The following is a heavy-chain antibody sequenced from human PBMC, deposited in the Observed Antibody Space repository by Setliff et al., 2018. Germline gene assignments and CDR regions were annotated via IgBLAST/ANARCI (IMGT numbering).Heavy chain of an antibody. J-gene: IGHJ1*01. CDR1: GITFKNAW. CDR3: ATGPRDSRNYLNWLGS. D-gene: IGHD4-4*01. V-gene: IGHV3-15*01. CDR2: IKSSIEGATS. Sequence: GGSLRLSCSVSGITFKNAWMTWVRQAPGKGPQWVGRIKSSIEGATSDYGAPARGRFTIFRDDSKNMIHLQMNNLKIEDTGFYFCATGPRDSRNYLNWLGSWGPGTLVTVSS.